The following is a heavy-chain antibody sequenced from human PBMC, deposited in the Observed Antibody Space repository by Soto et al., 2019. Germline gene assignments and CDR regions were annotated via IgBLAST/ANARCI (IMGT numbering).Heavy chain of an antibody. CDR1: GGSIISCGYY. Sequence: SETLSLTCTVSGGSIISCGYYWSLIRQHPGKGLEWIGYIYYSGSTYYNPSLKSRVTISVDTSKNQFSLKLTSVTAADTAVYYCARSVFPWGQGTLVTVSS. CDR3: ARSVFP. J-gene: IGHJ5*02. V-gene: IGHV4-31*03. CDR2: IYYSGST.